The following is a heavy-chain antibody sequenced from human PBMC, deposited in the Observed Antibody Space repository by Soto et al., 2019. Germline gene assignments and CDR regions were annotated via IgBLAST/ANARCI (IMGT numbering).Heavy chain of an antibody. J-gene: IGHJ6*02. Sequence: GASVKVSCKASGYTFTSYGISWVRQAPGQGLEWMGWISAYNGNTSYAQKFQGRVTMTRDTSTSTVYMELSSLRSEDTAVYYCARDRGRIAVAGRPGTYYYYYGMDVWGQGTTVTVSS. CDR2: ISAYNGNT. CDR3: ARDRGRIAVAGRPGTYYYYYGMDV. CDR1: GYTFTSYG. D-gene: IGHD6-19*01. V-gene: IGHV1-18*01.